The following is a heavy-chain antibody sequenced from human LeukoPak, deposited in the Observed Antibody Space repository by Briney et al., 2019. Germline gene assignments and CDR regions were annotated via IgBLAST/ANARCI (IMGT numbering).Heavy chain of an antibody. J-gene: IGHJ4*02. Sequence: GGSLRLSCAASGFTFSSYSMNWVRQAPGKGLEWVSYISSSSSTIYYADSVKGRFTISRDNAKNSLYLQMNSLRAEDTAVYYCAREPMTTVEYYFDYWGQGTLVTVSS. V-gene: IGHV3-48*01. CDR1: GFTFSSYS. D-gene: IGHD4-23*01. CDR3: AREPMTTVEYYFDY. CDR2: ISSSSSTI.